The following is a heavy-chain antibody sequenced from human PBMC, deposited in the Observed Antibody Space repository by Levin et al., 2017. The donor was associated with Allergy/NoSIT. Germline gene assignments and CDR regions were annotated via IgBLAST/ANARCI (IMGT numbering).Heavy chain of an antibody. V-gene: IGHV4-31*03. Sequence: SQTLSLTCTVSGGSISSGGYYWSWIRQHPGKGLEWIGYIYYSGSTYYNPSLKSRVTISVDTSKNQFSLKLSSVTAADTAVYYCARVYGDYVPLYYFDYWGQGTLVTVSS. CDR2: IYYSGST. CDR1: GGSISSGGYY. CDR3: ARVYGDYVPLYYFDY. J-gene: IGHJ4*02. D-gene: IGHD4-17*01.